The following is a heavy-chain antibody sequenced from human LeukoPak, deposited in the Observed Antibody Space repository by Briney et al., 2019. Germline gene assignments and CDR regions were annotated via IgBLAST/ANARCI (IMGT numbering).Heavy chain of an antibody. Sequence: GGSLRLSCAAYGFTFSRYWMSWVRQAPGKGLEWVANINQDGSEKYYVDSVKGRFTISRDNAKNSLYLQMNSLTAEDTAVYYCTRGSRQLGLWGQGTLVTVSS. CDR3: TRGSRQLGL. D-gene: IGHD6-13*01. V-gene: IGHV3-7*03. J-gene: IGHJ4*02. CDR2: INQDGSEK. CDR1: GFTFSRYW.